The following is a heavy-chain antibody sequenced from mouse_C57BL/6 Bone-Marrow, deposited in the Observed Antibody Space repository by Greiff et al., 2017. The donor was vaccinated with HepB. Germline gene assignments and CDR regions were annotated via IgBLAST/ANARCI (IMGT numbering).Heavy chain of an antibody. Sequence: DVMLVESGPGLAKPSQTLSLTCSVTGYSITSDYWNWIRKFPGNKLEYMGYISYSGSTYYNPSLKSRISITRDTSKNQYYLQLNSVTTEDTATYYCARYRGNYVNYFDYWGQGTTLTVSS. V-gene: IGHV3-8*01. CDR3: ARYRGNYVNYFDY. CDR1: GYSITSDY. J-gene: IGHJ2*01. CDR2: ISYSGST. D-gene: IGHD2-1*01.